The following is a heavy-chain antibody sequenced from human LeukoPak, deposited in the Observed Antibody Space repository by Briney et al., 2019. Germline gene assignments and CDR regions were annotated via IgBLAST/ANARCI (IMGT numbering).Heavy chain of an antibody. CDR2: ISGSGGNT. Sequence: GGSLILSCAASGFTFSNYAMTWVRQAPGKGLEWVSAISGSGGNTYYADSVKGRFTISRDNSMNTLYLQMNGLRGEDTAVYYCANRGNYGDGSYYYYTMDVWGQGTTVTVSS. D-gene: IGHD4-17*01. CDR1: GFTFSNYA. V-gene: IGHV3-23*01. J-gene: IGHJ6*02. CDR3: ANRGNYGDGSYYYYTMDV.